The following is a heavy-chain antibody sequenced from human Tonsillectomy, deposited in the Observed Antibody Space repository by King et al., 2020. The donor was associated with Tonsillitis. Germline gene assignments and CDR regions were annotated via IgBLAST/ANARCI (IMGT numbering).Heavy chain of an antibody. CDR3: AREGRGNVVVPAAMSSNYYYYGMDV. V-gene: IGHV4-30-4*07. Sequence: QLQESGPGLVKPSQTLSLTCAVSGASISSGGYSWSWIRQPPGKGLEWIGYIYYSGSTYYNPSLKSRVTISEDTSKNQFSLKLSSVTAADTAVYYCAREGRGNVVVPAAMSSNYYYYGMDVWGQGTTVTVSS. CDR2: IYYSGST. CDR1: GASISSGGYS. D-gene: IGHD2-2*01. J-gene: IGHJ6*02.